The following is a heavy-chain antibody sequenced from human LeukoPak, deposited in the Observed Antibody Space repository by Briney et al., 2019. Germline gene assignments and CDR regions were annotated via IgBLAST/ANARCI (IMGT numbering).Heavy chain of an antibody. J-gene: IGHJ4*02. V-gene: IGHV3-30-3*01. CDR2: ISYDGSNK. Sequence: AGGSLRLSCAAYGFTFSSYAMHWVRQAPGKGLEWVAVISYDGSNKYYADSVKGRFTISRDNSKNTLYLQMNSLRAEDTAVYYCARDQGGYYQYYFDYWGQGTLVTVSS. CDR3: ARDQGGYYQYYFDY. CDR1: GFTFSSYA. D-gene: IGHD3-22*01.